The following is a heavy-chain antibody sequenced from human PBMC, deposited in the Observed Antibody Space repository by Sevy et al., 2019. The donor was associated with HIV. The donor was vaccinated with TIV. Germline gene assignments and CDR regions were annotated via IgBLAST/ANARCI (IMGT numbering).Heavy chain of an antibody. CDR3: ARPYRTDPFYYSGSGGYYYPSYFDY. CDR1: GFTFSNYW. D-gene: IGHD3-22*01. J-gene: IGHJ4*02. CDR2: IKQDGSEK. Sequence: GGSLRLSCAASGFTFSNYWMSWVRQAPGKGLEWVANIKQDGSEKYYVDSVKGRFTIYRDNAKNSLYGQMNSLRAEDTAVYYCARPYRTDPFYYSGSGGYYYPSYFDYWGQGTLVTVSS. V-gene: IGHV3-7*01.